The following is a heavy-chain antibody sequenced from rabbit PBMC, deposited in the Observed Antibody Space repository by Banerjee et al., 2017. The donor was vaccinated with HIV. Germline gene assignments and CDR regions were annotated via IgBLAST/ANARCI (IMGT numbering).Heavy chain of an antibody. CDR3: ARFRDGDNSGDL. CDR1: SYW. V-gene: IGHV1S45*01. CDR2: SYDGDGST. J-gene: IGHJ4*01. D-gene: IGHD2-1*01. Sequence: SYWIRWVRQAPGKGLEWIACSYDGDGSTHFASWAKGRFTVSKTSSTTVTLQMTSLTAADTATYFCARFRDGDNSGDLWGPGTLVTVS.